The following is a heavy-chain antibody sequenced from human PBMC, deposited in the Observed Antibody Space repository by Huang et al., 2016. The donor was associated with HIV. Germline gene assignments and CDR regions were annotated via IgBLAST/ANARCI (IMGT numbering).Heavy chain of an antibody. CDR2: IHYSGIT. CDR1: GGSIRSDNYY. J-gene: IGHJ4*02. Sequence: QLQLQESGPGLVKPSETLSLTCTVSGGSIRSDNYYWGWIRQPPGKGLEWIGSIHYSGITYYNPSLKRRVTITVDTSKNHFSLRMRSVTAADTAVYYCARLPGSITMIRGVITDPYWGQGTLVTVSS. V-gene: IGHV4-39*02. D-gene: IGHD3-10*01. CDR3: ARLPGSITMIRGVITDPY.